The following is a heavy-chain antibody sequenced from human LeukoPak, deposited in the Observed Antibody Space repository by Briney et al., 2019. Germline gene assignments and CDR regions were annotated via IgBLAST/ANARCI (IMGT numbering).Heavy chain of an antibody. D-gene: IGHD2-2*01. V-gene: IGHV3-11*01. J-gene: IGHJ4*02. Sequence: GSLRLSCAASGFPFSDYYMSWIRPAPGKGLEWVSYISSSGSTIYYADSVKGRFTISRDNAKNSLYLQMNSLRAEDTAVYYCAKGNLIVVSTAPFDYWSQGTLVTVST. CDR3: AKGNLIVVSTAPFDY. CDR1: GFPFSDYY. CDR2: ISSSGSTI.